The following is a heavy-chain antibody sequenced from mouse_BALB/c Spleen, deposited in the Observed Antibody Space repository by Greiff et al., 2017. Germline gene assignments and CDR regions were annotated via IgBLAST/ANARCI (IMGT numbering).Heavy chain of an antibody. CDR1: GFSLTSYG. J-gene: IGHJ4*01. CDR3: ANNWDDYAMDD. V-gene: IGHV2-3*01. CDR2: IWGDGST. Sequence: VKLQASGPGLVAPSQSLSITCTVSGFSLTSYGVSWVRQPPGKGLEWLGVIWGDGSTNYHSALISRLSISKDNSKSQVFLKLNSLQTDDTATYYCANNWDDYAMDDWGQGTSVTVSS. D-gene: IGHD4-1*01.